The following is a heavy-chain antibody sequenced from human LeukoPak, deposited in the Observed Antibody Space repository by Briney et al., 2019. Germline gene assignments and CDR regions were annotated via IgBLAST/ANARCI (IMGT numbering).Heavy chain of an antibody. CDR3: ARVGHYDILTGSFVSRDFDY. Sequence: SETLSLTCAVYGGSFSGYYWSWIRQPPGKGLEWIGEINHSGSTNYNPSPKSRVTISVDTSKNQFSLKLSSVTAADTAVYYCARVGHYDILTGSFVSRDFDYWGQGTLVTVSS. D-gene: IGHD3-9*01. CDR2: INHSGST. V-gene: IGHV4-34*01. J-gene: IGHJ4*02. CDR1: GGSFSGYY.